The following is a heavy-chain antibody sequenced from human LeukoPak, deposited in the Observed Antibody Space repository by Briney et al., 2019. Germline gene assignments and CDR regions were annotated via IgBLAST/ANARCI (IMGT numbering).Heavy chain of an antibody. CDR2: INHSGST. V-gene: IGHV4-34*01. CDR1: GGSFSGYY. CDR3: ARQGSSSWFNWFDP. Sequence: SEALSLTCAVYGGSFSGYYWSWIRQPPGKGLEWIGEINHSGSTNYNPSLKSRVTISVDTSKNQFSLKLSSVTAADTAVYYCARQGSSSWFNWFDPWGQGTLVTVSS. D-gene: IGHD6-13*01. J-gene: IGHJ5*02.